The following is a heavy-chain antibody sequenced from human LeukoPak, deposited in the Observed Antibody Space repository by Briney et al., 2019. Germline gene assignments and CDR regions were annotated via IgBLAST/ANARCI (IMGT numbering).Heavy chain of an antibody. Sequence: SGPALMKPTQTLTLTCTFSGCSRRTRGVGVSWIRQPPGKALEWLALIDWDDDKYYATSLKTGLTISKDTSKNQVVLTMTNMDPADTATYFCARMVDGYNFFDYWGQGTLVTVSS. V-gene: IGHV2-70*01. CDR1: GCSRRTRGVG. J-gene: IGHJ4*02. CDR2: IDWDDDK. D-gene: IGHD5-24*01. CDR3: ARMVDGYNFFDY.